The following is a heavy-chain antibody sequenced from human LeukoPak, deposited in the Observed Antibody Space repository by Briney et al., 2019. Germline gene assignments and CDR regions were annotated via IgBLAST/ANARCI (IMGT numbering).Heavy chain of an antibody. V-gene: IGHV1-18*01. CDR2: ISAYNGNT. Sequence: ASVKVSCKASGYTFTSYGISWVRQAPGQGLEWMGWISAYNGNTNYAQKLQGRVTMTTDTSTSTAFMELRSLRSDDTAVYYCARAHLLWFGELCWFDPWGQGTLVTVSS. CDR1: GYTFTSYG. CDR3: ARAHLLWFGELCWFDP. D-gene: IGHD3-10*01. J-gene: IGHJ5*02.